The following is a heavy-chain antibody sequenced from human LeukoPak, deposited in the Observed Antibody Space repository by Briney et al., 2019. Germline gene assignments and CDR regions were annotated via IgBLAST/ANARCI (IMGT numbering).Heavy chain of an antibody. J-gene: IGHJ3*02. V-gene: IGHV3-7*05. CDR1: GFTFSTYW. D-gene: IGHD2-15*01. CDR2: IKQYGSET. Sequence: GGSLRLSCVASGFTFSTYWMSWVRQAPGKGLEWVANIKQYGSETYYVDSVRGRFTISRDDAKSSLFLQMNSLRAEDTAVYYCARGAYCSGSRCPGAFDIWGQGTMVTVSS. CDR3: ARGAYCSGSRCPGAFDI.